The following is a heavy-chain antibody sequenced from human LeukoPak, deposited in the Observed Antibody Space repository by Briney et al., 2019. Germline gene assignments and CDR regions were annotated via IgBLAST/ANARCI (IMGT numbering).Heavy chain of an antibody. D-gene: IGHD1-26*01. V-gene: IGHV3-30*02. J-gene: IGHJ4*02. CDR3: AKARVGAIRDMAD. CDR2: ILFDGSKE. Sequence: PGGSLRLSCAASGFSFSSYGMHWVRQAPGKGLEWVAYILFDGSKEYYGDSVKGRFTISRDNSKNTLYVQMDSLRAEDTAVYYCAKARVGAIRDMADWGQGTLVTVSS. CDR1: GFSFSSYG.